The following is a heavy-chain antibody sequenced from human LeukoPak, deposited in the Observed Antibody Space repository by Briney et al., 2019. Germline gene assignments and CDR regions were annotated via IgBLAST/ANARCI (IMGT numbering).Heavy chain of an antibody. D-gene: IGHD3-10*01. CDR3: ARESLLITMVRGARYGMDV. CDR1: GGSISSYY. V-gene: IGHV4-59*01. Sequence: SETLSLTCTVSGGSISSYYWGWIRQPPGKGLEWIGYIYYSGSTNYNPSLKSRVTISVDTSKNQFSLKLSSVTAADTAVYYCARESLLITMVRGARYGMDVWGQGTTVTVSS. J-gene: IGHJ6*02. CDR2: IYYSGST.